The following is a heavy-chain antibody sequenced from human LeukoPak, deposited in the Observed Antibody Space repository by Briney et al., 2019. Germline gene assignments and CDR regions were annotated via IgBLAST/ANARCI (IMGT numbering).Heavy chain of an antibody. D-gene: IGHD6-19*01. CDR1: DYSISSGYY. CDR2: VYHSGST. Sequence: SETLSLTCSVSDYSISSGYYWGWIRQPPGKGLEWIGSVYHSGSTSYNSSLKSRVTISVDTSKNQFSLNLTSVTAADTAVYYCARDILGYSGWLASWGFWGQGILVTVSS. V-gene: IGHV4-38-2*02. J-gene: IGHJ4*02. CDR3: ARDILGYSGWLASWGF.